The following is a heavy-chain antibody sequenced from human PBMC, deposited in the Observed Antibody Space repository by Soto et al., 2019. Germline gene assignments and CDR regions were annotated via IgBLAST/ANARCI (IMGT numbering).Heavy chain of an antibody. CDR2: IYYSGYT. J-gene: IGHJ6*02. V-gene: IGHV4-39*07. Sequence: SETLSLTCTVSGGSISSSSYYWGWIRQPPGKGLEWIGSIYYSGYTYYNPSLKSRVTISVDKSKNQFSLKLSSVTAADTAVYYCARSPDSSGYYPRWYYYGMDVWGQGTTVTVS. CDR1: GGSISSSSYY. D-gene: IGHD3-22*01. CDR3: ARSPDSSGYYPRWYYYGMDV.